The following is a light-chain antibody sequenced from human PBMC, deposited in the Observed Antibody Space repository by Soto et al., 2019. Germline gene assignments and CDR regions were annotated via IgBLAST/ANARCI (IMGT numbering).Light chain of an antibody. CDR1: QSVSSS. J-gene: IGKJ4*01. CDR3: QQYGSSPLT. CDR2: GAS. Sequence: EIVLTQSPGTLSLSPGEGATLSCRASQSVSSSLAWYQQRPGQAPSLLIYGASTRATGIPDRLTGSGSGTDFTLSISRLEPEDFALYYCQQYGSSPLTFGGGTKVNIK. V-gene: IGKV3-20*01.